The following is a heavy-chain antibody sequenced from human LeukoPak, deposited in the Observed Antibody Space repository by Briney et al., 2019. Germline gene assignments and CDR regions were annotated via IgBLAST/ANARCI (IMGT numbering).Heavy chain of an antibody. CDR1: GFTFRSYA. J-gene: IGHJ4*02. D-gene: IGHD2-15*01. Sequence: GGSLRLSCAASGFTFRSYAMNWVRQAPGKGLEWVSAISGSGGSTYYADSVKGRFTISRDNSKNTLYLQMNSLRAEDTAVYYCAKEGVVVVVAANDYWGQGTLVTVPS. V-gene: IGHV3-23*01. CDR3: AKEGVVVVVAANDY. CDR2: ISGSGGST.